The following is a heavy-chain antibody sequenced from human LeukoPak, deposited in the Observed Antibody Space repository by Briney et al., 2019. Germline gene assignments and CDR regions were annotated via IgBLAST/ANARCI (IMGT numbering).Heavy chain of an antibody. CDR2: IYYSGST. D-gene: IGHD3-9*01. V-gene: IGHV4-39*01. CDR1: GGSISSSSYY. Sequence: SETLSLTCTVSGGSISSSSYYWGWIRQPPGKGLEWIGSIYYSGSTYYNPSLKSRVTISVDTSKNQFSLKLSSVTAADTAVYYCARHLVGHYDILTGYRPPSWFDPWGQGTLVTVS. CDR3: ARHLVGHYDILTGYRPPSWFDP. J-gene: IGHJ5*02.